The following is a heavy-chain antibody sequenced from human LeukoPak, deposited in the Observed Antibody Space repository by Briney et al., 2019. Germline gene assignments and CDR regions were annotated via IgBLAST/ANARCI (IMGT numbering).Heavy chain of an antibody. CDR1: GFTFRSYE. CDR3: ARSIKGDSDH. V-gene: IGHV3-48*03. CDR2: ISSSGTTV. D-gene: IGHD3-10*01. Sequence: GVSLRLSCAASGFTFRSYEMNWVRQAPGKGLDWVSYISSSGTTVYYADSVKGRFTVSRDNAKNSLYLQMNSLRAEDTAVYYCARSIKGDSDHWGQGTLVTVSS. J-gene: IGHJ4*02.